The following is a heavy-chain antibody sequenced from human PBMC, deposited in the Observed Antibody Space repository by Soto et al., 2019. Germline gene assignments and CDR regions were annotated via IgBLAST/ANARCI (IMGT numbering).Heavy chain of an antibody. J-gene: IGHJ4*02. CDR2: IKQDGSKK. CDR1: VFTFSSYW. D-gene: IGHD3-9*01. CDR3: ARARGYDTLTGYPYYFDY. Sequence: GWSLRLSCISSVFTFSSYWMSWVRQAPGKGLEWVANIKQDGSKKYYVDSVKGRFTISRDNAKNSLYLEMDSLRAEDTAAYYCARARGYDTLTGYPYYFDYWGQSTLVTVSS. V-gene: IGHV3-7*01.